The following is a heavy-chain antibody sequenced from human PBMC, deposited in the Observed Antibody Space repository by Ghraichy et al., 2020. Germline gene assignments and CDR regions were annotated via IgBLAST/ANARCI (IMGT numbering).Heavy chain of an antibody. CDR2: IYTTGST. V-gene: IGHV4-4*07. CDR3: ARGGGLFDY. Sequence: SETLSLTCTVSSGSSNNQYWSWVRQPAGKGLQWIGRIYTTGSTNYNPSLKSRVTMSVDMSKNQFSLKLSSVTAADSAVYYCARGGGLFDYWGQGTLVTVSS. CDR1: SGSSNNQY. D-gene: IGHD2-15*01. J-gene: IGHJ4*02.